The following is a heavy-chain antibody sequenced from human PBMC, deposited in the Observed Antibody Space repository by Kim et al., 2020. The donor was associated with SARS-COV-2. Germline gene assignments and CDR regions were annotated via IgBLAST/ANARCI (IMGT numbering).Heavy chain of an antibody. J-gene: IGHJ6*02. D-gene: IGHD2-15*01. CDR3: TRPGWSTLGDYYYGMDV. CDR1: GFTFSGSA. Sequence: GGSLRLSCAASGFTFSGSAMHWVRQASGKGLEWVGRIRSKANSYATAYAASVKGRFTISRDDSKNTAYLQMNSLKTEDTAVYYCTRPGWSTLGDYYYGMDVWGQGTTVTVSS. CDR2: IRSKANSYAT. V-gene: IGHV3-73*01.